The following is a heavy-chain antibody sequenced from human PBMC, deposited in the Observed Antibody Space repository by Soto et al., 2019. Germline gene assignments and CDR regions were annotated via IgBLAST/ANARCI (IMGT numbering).Heavy chain of an antibody. CDR1: EFTFSSYW. V-gene: IGHV3-7*03. CDR2: IKQDGSER. D-gene: IGHD1-26*01. J-gene: IGHJ4*02. CDR3: ASETSSGTSDY. Sequence: GGSLRLSCAASEFTFSSYWISWVRQAPGKGLEWVANIKQDGSERYYVDSVKGRFTISRDNAKNSLFLQMNSLRADDTAVYYCASETSSGTSDYWGQGTLVTVSS.